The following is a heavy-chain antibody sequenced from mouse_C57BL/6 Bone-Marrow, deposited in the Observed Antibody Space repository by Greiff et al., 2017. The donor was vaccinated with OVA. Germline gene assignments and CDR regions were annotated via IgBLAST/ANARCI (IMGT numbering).Heavy chain of an antibody. J-gene: IGHJ4*01. V-gene: IGHV1-78*01. Sequence: QVQLQQSDAELVKPGASVKISCKVSGYTFTDHTIHWMKQRPEQGLEWIGYIYPRDGSPKYNEKFKGKATLTADKSSSTAYMQLNSLTSEDSAVYCCARPMIYYGKGWAMYYWGQGTSVTVSS. CDR3: ARPMIYYGKGWAMYY. CDR1: GYTFTDHT. D-gene: IGHD2-1*01. CDR2: IYPRDGSP.